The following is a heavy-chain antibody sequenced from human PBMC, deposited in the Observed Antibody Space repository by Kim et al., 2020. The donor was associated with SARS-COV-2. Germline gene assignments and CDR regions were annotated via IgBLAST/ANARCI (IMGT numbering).Heavy chain of an antibody. CDR2: IVVGSGNT. Sequence: SVKVSCKASGFTFTSSAVQWVRQARGQRLEWIGWIVVGSGNTNYAQKFQERVTITRDMSTSTAYMELSSLRSEDTAVYYCAADRAEYYYDSSGYGMDVWGQGTTVTVSS. J-gene: IGHJ6*02. CDR1: GFTFTSSA. D-gene: IGHD3-22*01. V-gene: IGHV1-58*01. CDR3: AADRAEYYYDSSGYGMDV.